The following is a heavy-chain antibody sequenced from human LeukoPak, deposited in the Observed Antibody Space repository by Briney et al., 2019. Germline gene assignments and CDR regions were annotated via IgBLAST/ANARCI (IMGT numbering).Heavy chain of an antibody. CDR1: GGSISGYY. J-gene: IGHJ4*02. Sequence: SETLSLTCTVSGGSISGYYWSWIRQPAGKGLEWIGYIYYSGSTNYNPSLKSRVTISVDTSKNQFSLKLSSVTAADTAVYYCARHELRHWATVTTYFDYWGQGTLVTVSS. CDR3: ARHELRHWATVTTYFDY. D-gene: IGHD4-17*01. CDR2: IYYSGST. V-gene: IGHV4-59*08.